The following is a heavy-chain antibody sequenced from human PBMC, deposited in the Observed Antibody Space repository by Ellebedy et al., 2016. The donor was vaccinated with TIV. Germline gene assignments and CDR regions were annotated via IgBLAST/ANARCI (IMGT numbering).Heavy chain of an antibody. Sequence: PGGSLRLSCSSSGFTFSRHGMHWVRQAPDRGLEWVAVIYFDGTNLHYADSVKGRFTISRDNSRNILYLEMNNVRSEDTATYFWARDEGSPVVGAQGPLDHWGQGTPVYVSS. CDR3: ARDEGSPVVGAQGPLDH. CDR2: IYFDGTNL. D-gene: IGHD1-26*01. J-gene: IGHJ4*02. CDR1: GFTFSRHG. V-gene: IGHV3-33*01.